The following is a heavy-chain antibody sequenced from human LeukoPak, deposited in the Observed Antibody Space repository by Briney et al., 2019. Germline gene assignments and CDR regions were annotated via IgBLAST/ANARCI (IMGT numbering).Heavy chain of an antibody. V-gene: IGHV3-30*04. CDR3: ARDGYGGDAFDI. Sequence: GRSLRLSCAASGFTFSSYAMHWVRQAPGKGPEWVAVISYDGSNKYYADSVKGRFTISRDNSKNTLYLQMNSLRAEDTAVYYRARDGYGGDAFDIWGQGTMVTVSS. CDR1: GFTFSSYA. D-gene: IGHD5-18*01. J-gene: IGHJ3*02. CDR2: ISYDGSNK.